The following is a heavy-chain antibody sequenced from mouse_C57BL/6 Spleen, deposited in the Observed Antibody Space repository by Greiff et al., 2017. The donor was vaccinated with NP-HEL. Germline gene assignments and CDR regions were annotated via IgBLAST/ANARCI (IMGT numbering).Heavy chain of an antibody. CDR2: ISYSGST. CDR3: ARGLFYAMDY. CDR1: GYSITSGYD. Sequence: VQLKESGPGMVKPSQSLSLTCTVTGYSITSGYDWHWIRHFPGNKLEWMGYISYSGSTNYNPSLKSRISLTHDTSKNHFFLKLNSVTTEDTATYYCARGLFYAMDYWGQGTSVTVSS. V-gene: IGHV3-1*01. J-gene: IGHJ4*01.